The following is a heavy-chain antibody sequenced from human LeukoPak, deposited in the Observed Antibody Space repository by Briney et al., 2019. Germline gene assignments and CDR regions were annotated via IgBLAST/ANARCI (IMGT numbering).Heavy chain of an antibody. CDR3: ARILVDTTMTYFYYYMDV. CDR2: IDWDDDK. Sequence: SGPTLVNPTQTLTLTCTFSGFSLRSSGMCVSWVRQPPGKALEWLARIDWDDDKYYSTSLKTRLTISKATSKNQVVLTMTNMDPVDTATYYCARILVDTTMTYFYYYMDVWGKGTTVTVSS. V-gene: IGHV2-70*11. CDR1: GFSLRSSGMC. J-gene: IGHJ6*03. D-gene: IGHD5-18*01.